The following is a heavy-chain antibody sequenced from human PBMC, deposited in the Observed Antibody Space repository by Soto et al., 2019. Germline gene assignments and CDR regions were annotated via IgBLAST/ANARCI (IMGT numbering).Heavy chain of an antibody. CDR3: ARGINYAMDV. V-gene: IGHV3-74*01. CDR1: GSTVSGHW. CDR2: ISPDGSVT. Sequence: EVQLVESGGGSVQPGGSLRLSCAASGSTVSGHWMHWVRQEPGRGLVWVSLISPDGSVTTYADSVKGRFTIPRDNAKNTLTLQMNSLRAEDTAVYYCARGINYAMDVWGQGTTVTVSS. J-gene: IGHJ6*02.